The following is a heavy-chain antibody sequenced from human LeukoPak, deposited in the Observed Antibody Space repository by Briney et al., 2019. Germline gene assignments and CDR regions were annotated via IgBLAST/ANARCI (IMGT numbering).Heavy chain of an antibody. CDR1: GFTVIASY. D-gene: IGHD6-6*01. CDR3: ANLHTMSSSVP. V-gene: IGHV3-23*01. Sequence: PGGSLRLSCTASGFTVIASYMTWVRQAPGKGLEWVSGISDSGGSTYYADSVKGRFTISRDNSKNTLYLPMNSLRAEDTAVYYCANLHTMSSSVPWGQGTLVTVSS. J-gene: IGHJ4*02. CDR2: ISDSGGST.